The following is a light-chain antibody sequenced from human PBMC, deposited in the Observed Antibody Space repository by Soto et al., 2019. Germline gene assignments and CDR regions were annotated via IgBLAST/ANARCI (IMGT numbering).Light chain of an antibody. J-gene: IGLJ2*01. CDR1: DSNVGINF. V-gene: IGLV1-47*02. Sequence: QSVLTQPHSASATPGQRVTISCSGSDSNVGINFVYWYQQLPGTAPKLLIYTNDQRPSGVPDRFSGSKSGTSASLAISGLRCEDEADYYCAAWDDSLSGVVFGGGTKLRP. CDR3: AAWDDSLSGVV. CDR2: TND.